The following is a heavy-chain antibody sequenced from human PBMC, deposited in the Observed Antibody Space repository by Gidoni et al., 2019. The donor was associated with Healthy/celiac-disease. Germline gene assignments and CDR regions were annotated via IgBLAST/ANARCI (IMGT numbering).Heavy chain of an antibody. V-gene: IGHV4-34*01. D-gene: IGHD6-13*01. Sequence: QVQLQQWGAGLFKPWETLSVTCAVYGGSFSGYYWSWIRQPPGKGREWIGEINHSGRTNYKPSLKSRVNISVETAKNQFSLKLSSVTAADTAVYYCARGGAAARAGPFDYWGQGTLVTVSS. CDR2: INHSGRT. J-gene: IGHJ4*02. CDR1: GGSFSGYY. CDR3: ARGGAAARAGPFDY.